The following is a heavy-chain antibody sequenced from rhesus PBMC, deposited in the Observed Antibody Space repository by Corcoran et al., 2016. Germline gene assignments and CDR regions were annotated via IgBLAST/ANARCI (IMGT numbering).Heavy chain of an antibody. CDR3: ARSTVAASEYFEC. CDR1: GGSFSSYW. J-gene: IGHJ1*01. Sequence: QVQLQESGPGLVKPSETLSLTCVVSGGSFSSYWWSWIRQPPGKGLEWIGEIHGHGWTPAHNPSHKSRLTISKDASKTQFSRKLSSVTAADTAVYYCARSTVAASEYFECWGQGALVTVSA. V-gene: IGHV4-80*01. D-gene: IGHD4-29*01. CDR2: IHGHGWTP.